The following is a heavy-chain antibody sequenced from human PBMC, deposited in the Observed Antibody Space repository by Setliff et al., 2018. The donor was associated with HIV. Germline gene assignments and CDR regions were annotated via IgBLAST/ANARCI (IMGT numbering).Heavy chain of an antibody. CDR2: IDPSGGST. D-gene: IGHD1-1*01. CDR1: GYTFISYF. J-gene: IGHJ1*01. Sequence: GASVKVSCKASGYTFISYFMHWVRQAPGQGLEWMGTIDPSGGSTNYAQKFQGRVTMTRDASTSTVYMDLSSLRSEDTAVYYFATHPRGTTQIEDWGQGSLVTVSS. CDR3: ATHPRGTTQIED. V-gene: IGHV1-46*01.